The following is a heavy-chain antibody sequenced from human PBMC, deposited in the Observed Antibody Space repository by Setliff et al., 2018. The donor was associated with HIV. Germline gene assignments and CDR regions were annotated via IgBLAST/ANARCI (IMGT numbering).Heavy chain of an antibody. V-gene: IGHV1-69*05. CDR1: GGTFSDYA. CDR2: VIPVFGTG. D-gene: IGHD3-3*01. J-gene: IGHJ4*01. CDR3: ARVPSPFVQEGYFDD. Sequence: SVKVSCKVSGGTFSDYAVTWVGQAPGQGLEWMGGVIPVFGTGNYAQKFQGRVTITTDESTRTAYMELRSLRSEDTAVYYCARVPSPFVQEGYFDDWGQGTLVTVSS.